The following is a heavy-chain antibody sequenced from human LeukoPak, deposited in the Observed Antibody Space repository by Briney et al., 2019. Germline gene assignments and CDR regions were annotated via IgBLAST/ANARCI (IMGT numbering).Heavy chain of an antibody. CDR2: ISSSSSYI. V-gene: IGHV3-21*01. J-gene: IGHJ3*02. Sequence: GGSLRLSCAASGITFSTYSMNWVRQAPGKGLEWVSSISSSSSYIYYADSVKGRFTISRDNAKNSLYLQMNSLRAEDTAVYYCATERAIILFGAXDIXGQGXMV. CDR3: ATERAIILFGAXDI. D-gene: IGHD3-3*01. CDR1: GITFSTYS.